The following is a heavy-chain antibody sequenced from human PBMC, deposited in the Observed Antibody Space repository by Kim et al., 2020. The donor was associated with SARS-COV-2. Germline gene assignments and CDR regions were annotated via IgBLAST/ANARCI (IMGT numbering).Heavy chain of an antibody. V-gene: IGHV3-73*01. CDR2: IRSKANSYAT. CDR1: GFTLSGST. D-gene: IGHD6-13*01. CDR3: TRVNPVAGGWYDAFDI. J-gene: IGHJ3*02. Sequence: GGSLRLSCAASGFTLSGSTVHWVRQASGKGLEWVGRIRSKANSYATAYAASGQNRFTISRDDYKNTAYLQMNSLKTEDTAVYYCTRVNPVAGGWYDAFDIWGQGTMVPVSS.